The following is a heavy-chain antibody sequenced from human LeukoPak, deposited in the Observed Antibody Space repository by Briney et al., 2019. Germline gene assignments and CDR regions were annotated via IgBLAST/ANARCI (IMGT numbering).Heavy chain of an antibody. Sequence: ASVKVSCKASGYTFTGYYMHWVRQAPGQGLEWMGWINPNSGGTNYAQKFQGRVTMTRDTSISTAYMELSRLRSDDTAVYYCARVGSYIAARPDYDYWGQGTLVTVSS. CDR1: GYTFTGYY. D-gene: IGHD6-6*01. CDR3: ARVGSYIAARPDYDY. J-gene: IGHJ4*02. V-gene: IGHV1-2*02. CDR2: INPNSGGT.